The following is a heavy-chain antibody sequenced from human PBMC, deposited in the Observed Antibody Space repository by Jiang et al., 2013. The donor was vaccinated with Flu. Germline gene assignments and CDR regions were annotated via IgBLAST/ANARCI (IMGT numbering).Heavy chain of an antibody. Sequence: GAEVKKPGASVKVSCKASGYTFTNYVMHWVRQAPGQGLEWMGWINTVNGNTKYSQKFQGGVTITRDTSASTAYMELSSLRSEDTAVYYCARGGAAAGTRGNWFDPWGQGALVTVSS. D-gene: IGHD6-13*01. V-gene: IGHV1-3*04. J-gene: IGHJ5*02. CDR3: ARGGAAAGTRGNWFDP. CDR2: INTVNGNT. CDR1: GYTFTNYV.